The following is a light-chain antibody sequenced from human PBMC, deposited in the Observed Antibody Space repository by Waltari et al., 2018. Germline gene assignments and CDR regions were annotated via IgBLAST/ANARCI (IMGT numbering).Light chain of an antibody. V-gene: IGKV3-15*01. CDR2: DAS. CDR1: ETIKTN. CDR3: QQYNEWPPIST. Sequence: EIVVTQSPATLSVSPGEGATLSCRASETIKTNLDWYQQKPGQAPRLRIYDASTRATGIPARCSGSGSGTEFTLTISSLQSEDFAIYFCQQYNEWPPISTFGQGTNLEIK. J-gene: IGKJ2*01.